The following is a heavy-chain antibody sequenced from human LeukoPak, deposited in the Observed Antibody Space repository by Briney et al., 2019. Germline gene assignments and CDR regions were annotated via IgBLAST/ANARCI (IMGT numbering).Heavy chain of an antibody. D-gene: IGHD4/OR15-4a*01. V-gene: IGHV3-30*03. CDR2: ISYDGSNK. CDR1: GFTFSSYG. CDR3: ARTIGAFDAFDI. J-gene: IGHJ3*02. Sequence: GGSLRLSCAASGFTFSSYGMHWVRQAPGKGLEWVAVISYDGSNKYYADSVKGRFTISRDNSKNALYLQMNSLRAEDTAVYYCARTIGAFDAFDIWGQGTMVTVSS.